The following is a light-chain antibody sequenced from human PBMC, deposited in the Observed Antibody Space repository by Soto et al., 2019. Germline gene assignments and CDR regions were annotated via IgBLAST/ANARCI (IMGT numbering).Light chain of an antibody. V-gene: IGKV3-15*01. J-gene: IGKJ4*01. CDR1: QSVSVN. Sequence: EIVMTQSPAPLSVSPGERATLSCRASQSVSVNLAWYQQKPGQAPRLLIYGASTRATGFPARFSGSGSGTDFTLTINSLQSEDSAVYYCQQYDDWPPVTLGGGTKVDIK. CDR3: QQYDDWPPVT. CDR2: GAS.